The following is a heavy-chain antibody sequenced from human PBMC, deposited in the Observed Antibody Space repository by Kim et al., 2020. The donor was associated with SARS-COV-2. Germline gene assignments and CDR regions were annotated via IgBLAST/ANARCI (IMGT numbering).Heavy chain of an antibody. CDR2: INTNTGNP. CDR1: GYTFTSYA. D-gene: IGHD3-10*01. Sequence: ASVKVSCKASGYTFTSYAMNWVRQAPGQGLEWMGWINTNTGNPTYAQGFTGRFVFSLDTSVSTAYLQISSLKAEDTAVYYCARVGTMVRGVPYYYYYYGMDVWGQGTTVTVSS. V-gene: IGHV7-4-1*02. J-gene: IGHJ6*02. CDR3: ARVGTMVRGVPYYYYYYGMDV.